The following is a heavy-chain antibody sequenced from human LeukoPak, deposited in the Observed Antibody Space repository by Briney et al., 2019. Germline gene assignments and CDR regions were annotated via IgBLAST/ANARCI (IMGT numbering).Heavy chain of an antibody. CDR1: GGSFSGYY. J-gene: IGHJ4*02. Sequence: PSETLSLTCAVYGGSFSGYYWSWICQPPGKGLEWIGEINHSGSTNYNPSLNSRVTISVDTSKNQFSLKLSSVTAADTAVYYCARSRDGYNPRPRPFDYWGQGTLVTVSS. CDR3: ARSRDGYNPRPRPFDY. CDR2: INHSGST. V-gene: IGHV4-34*01. D-gene: IGHD5-24*01.